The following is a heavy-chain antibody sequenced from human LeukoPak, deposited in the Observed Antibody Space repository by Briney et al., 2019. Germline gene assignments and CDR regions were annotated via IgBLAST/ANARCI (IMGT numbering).Heavy chain of an antibody. J-gene: IGHJ4*02. CDR3: ARGRDKTTSPAIDY. CDR2: IIPIFGTA. D-gene: IGHD2-2*01. Sequence: SVKVSCKASGGTFSSYAISWVRQAPGQGLEWMGGIIPIFGTANYAQKFQGRVTMTRDTSISTAYMELSRLTSDDTAVYYCARGRDKTTSPAIDYWGQGTLVTVSS. CDR1: GGTFSSYA. V-gene: IGHV1-69*05.